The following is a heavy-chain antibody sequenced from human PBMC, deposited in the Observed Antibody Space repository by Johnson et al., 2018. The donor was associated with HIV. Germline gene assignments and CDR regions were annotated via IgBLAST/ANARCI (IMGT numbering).Heavy chain of an antibody. J-gene: IGHJ3*02. Sequence: VQLVESGGGVVRPGGSLRLSCAASGFTFDDCGMSWVRQGPGKGLEWVSTIGSAGDTYYPGSVKGRFTISRENAKNSLYLQMNSLRAEDTALYYCARSGAGAAFDIWGQGTMVTVSS. CDR3: ARSGAGAAFDI. V-gene: IGHV3-20*04. CDR1: GFTFDDCG. D-gene: IGHD6-19*01. CDR2: IGSAGDT.